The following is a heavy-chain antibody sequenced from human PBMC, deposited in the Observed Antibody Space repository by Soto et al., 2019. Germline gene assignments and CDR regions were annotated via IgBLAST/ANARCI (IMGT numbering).Heavy chain of an antibody. CDR3: ARATPAAGTRY. CDR1: GGSISSYY. CDR2: IYYSGST. D-gene: IGHD6-13*01. J-gene: IGHJ4*01. Sequence: PSETLSLTCTVSGGSISSYYWSWIRQPPGKGLEWIGYIYYSGSTNYNPSLKSRVTISVDTSKNQFSLKLRSVTAADTAMYYCARATPAAGTRYWGHGTLVTVSS. V-gene: IGHV4-59*12.